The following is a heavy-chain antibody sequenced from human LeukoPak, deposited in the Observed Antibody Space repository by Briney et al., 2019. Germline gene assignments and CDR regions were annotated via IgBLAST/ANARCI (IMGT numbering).Heavy chain of an antibody. CDR1: GYTFTSYA. CDR2: INAGNGNT. V-gene: IGHV1-3*01. J-gene: IGHJ4*02. CDR3: ARGRHSGCYYNEFDY. Sequence: GASVKVSCKASGYTFTSYAMHWVRQAPGQRLEWMGWINAGNGNTKYSQKFQGRVTITRDTSASTAYMELSSLRSEDTAVYYCARGRHSGCYYNEFDYWGQGTLVTVSS. D-gene: IGHD1-26*01.